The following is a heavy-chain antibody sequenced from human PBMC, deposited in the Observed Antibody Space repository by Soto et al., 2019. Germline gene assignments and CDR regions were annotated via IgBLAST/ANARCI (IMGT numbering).Heavy chain of an antibody. CDR1: GYTFTSSG. D-gene: IGHD1-26*01. J-gene: IGHJ4*02. Sequence: QVQLVQSGAEVKKPGASVKVSCKASGYTFTSSGISWVRQAPGQGLEGMGWISAYNGNTNYAQKLQGRVTMTTDTSTSTAYMELRSLRSDDTAVYYCARDQRSYSGSYSTFDYWGQGTLVTVSS. CDR2: ISAYNGNT. V-gene: IGHV1-18*01. CDR3: ARDQRSYSGSYSTFDY.